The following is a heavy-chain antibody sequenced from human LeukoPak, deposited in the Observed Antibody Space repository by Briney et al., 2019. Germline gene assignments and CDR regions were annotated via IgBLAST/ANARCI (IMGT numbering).Heavy chain of an antibody. V-gene: IGHV4-59*01. J-gene: IGHJ6*02. Sequence: SETLSLTCTVSGGSISSYYWSWIRQPPGKGLEWIGYIYYSGSTNYNPSLKSRVTISVDTSKNQFSLKLSSVTAADTAVYYCARDGEQQQLGSTRSYYYYYGMDVWGQRTTVTVSS. D-gene: IGHD6-13*01. CDR1: GGSISSYY. CDR3: ARDGEQQQLGSTRSYYYYYGMDV. CDR2: IYYSGST.